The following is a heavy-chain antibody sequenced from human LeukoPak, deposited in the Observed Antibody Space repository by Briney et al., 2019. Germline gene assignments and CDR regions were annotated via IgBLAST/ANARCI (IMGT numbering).Heavy chain of an antibody. CDR2: IYYSGST. Sequence: SETLSLTCTVSGGSISSSSYYWGWIRQPPGKGLEWIGSIYYSGSTYYNPSLKSRVTISVDTSKNQFSLKLSSVTAADTAVYYCARATAGGYSGYDSYWGQGTLVTVSS. D-gene: IGHD5-12*01. CDR3: ARATAGGYSGYDSY. J-gene: IGHJ4*02. CDR1: GGSISSSSYY. V-gene: IGHV4-39*07.